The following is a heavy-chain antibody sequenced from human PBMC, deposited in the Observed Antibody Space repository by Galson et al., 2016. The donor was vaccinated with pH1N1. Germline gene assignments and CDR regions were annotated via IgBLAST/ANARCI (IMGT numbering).Heavy chain of an antibody. D-gene: IGHD2-15*01. Sequence: SVKVSCKASGYTFARFYLHWVRQAPGQGLEWMGWIDPKSGNTHYAQKFQGRVNVTRDTSISTAYMHLSGLTYGDAAVYYCARVTPTGPFDYWGQGALVTVSS. V-gene: IGHV1-2*02. CDR2: IDPKSGNT. CDR1: GYTFARFY. J-gene: IGHJ4*02. CDR3: ARVTPTGPFDY.